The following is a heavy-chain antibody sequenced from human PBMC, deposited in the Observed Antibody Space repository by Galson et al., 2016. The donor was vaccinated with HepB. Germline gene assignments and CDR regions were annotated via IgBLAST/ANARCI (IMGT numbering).Heavy chain of an antibody. Sequence: TLSLTCAVSGDSINSDNWWSWVRQPPGEGLEWIAEIYHSGSVNYNPSLRSRTTISVDKSKSQVSLTMTSVTAADTAIYYCARRRVAALGYNCFAPWGQGIQVIVSS. CDR2: IYHSGSV. V-gene: IGHV4-4*02. D-gene: IGHD1-26*01. J-gene: IGHJ5*02. CDR1: GDSINSDNW. CDR3: ARRRVAALGYNCFAP.